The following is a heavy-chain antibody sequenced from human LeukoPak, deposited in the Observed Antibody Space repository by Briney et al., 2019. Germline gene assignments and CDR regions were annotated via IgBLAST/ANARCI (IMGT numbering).Heavy chain of an antibody. CDR1: GFTFSSYW. CDR2: ISSSSSYI. D-gene: IGHD2-21*02. Sequence: GGPLRLSCAASGFTFSSYWMHWVRQAPGKGLEWVSSISSSSSYIYYADSVKGRFTISRDNAKNSLYLQMNSLRAEDTAVYYCARGCGGDCYPPDYWGQGTLVTVSS. CDR3: ARGCGGDCYPPDY. V-gene: IGHV3-21*01. J-gene: IGHJ4*02.